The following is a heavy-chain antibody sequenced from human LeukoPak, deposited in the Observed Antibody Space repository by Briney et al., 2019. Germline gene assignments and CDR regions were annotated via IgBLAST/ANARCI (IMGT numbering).Heavy chain of an antibody. CDR2: ISAYNGNT. J-gene: IGHJ6*02. CDR3: ARVIVVVPAAIPYYGMDV. Sequence: ASVKVSCKASGYTFTSYGISWVRQAPGQGLEWMGWISAYNGNTNYAQKLHGRVTMTTDTSTSTAYMELRSLRSDDTAVYYCARVIVVVPAAIPYYGMDVWGQGTTVTVSS. D-gene: IGHD2-2*02. V-gene: IGHV1-18*01. CDR1: GYTFTSYG.